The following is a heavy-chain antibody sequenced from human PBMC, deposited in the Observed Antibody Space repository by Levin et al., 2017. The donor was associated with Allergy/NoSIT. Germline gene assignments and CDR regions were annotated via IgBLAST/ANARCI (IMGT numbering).Heavy chain of an antibody. D-gene: IGHD6-13*01. Sequence: EASVKVSRKVSGYTLTELSMHWVRQAPGKGLEWMGGFDPEDGETIYAQKFQGRVTMTEDTSTDTAYMELSSLRSEDTAVYYCATKYSSSWYDWFDPWGQGTLVTVSS. CDR1: GYTLTELS. J-gene: IGHJ5*02. V-gene: IGHV1-24*01. CDR2: FDPEDGET. CDR3: ATKYSSSWYDWFDP.